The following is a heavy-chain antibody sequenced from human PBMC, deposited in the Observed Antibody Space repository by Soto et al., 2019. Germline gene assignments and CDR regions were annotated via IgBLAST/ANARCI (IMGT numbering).Heavy chain of an antibody. D-gene: IGHD2-15*01. CDR3: AKNGGKGDYFDY. J-gene: IGHJ4*02. CDR2: ISGSGGGT. Sequence: GGSLRLSCAASGFTFSSYAMSWVRQAPGKGLEWVSAISGSGGGTYYADSVKGRFTISRDNSKNTLYLQMNSLRAEDTAVYYCAKNGGKGDYFDYWGQGTLVTVSS. V-gene: IGHV3-23*01. CDR1: GFTFSSYA.